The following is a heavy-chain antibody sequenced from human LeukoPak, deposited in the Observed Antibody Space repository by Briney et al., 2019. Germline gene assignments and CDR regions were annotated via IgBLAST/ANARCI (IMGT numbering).Heavy chain of an antibody. CDR3: ATTVTTRVDY. CDR2: ISSSGSTI. CDR1: GFTFSSYE. Sequence: PGGSLRLSCAASGFTFSSYEMNWVRQAPGKGLEWVSYISSSGSTIYYADSVKGRFTISRDSAKNSLYLQMNSLRAEDTAVYYCATTVTTRVDYWGQGTLVTVSS. J-gene: IGHJ4*02. V-gene: IGHV3-48*03. D-gene: IGHD4-17*01.